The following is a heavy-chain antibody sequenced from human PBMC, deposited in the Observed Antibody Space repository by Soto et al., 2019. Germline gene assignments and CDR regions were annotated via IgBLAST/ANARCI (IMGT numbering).Heavy chain of an antibody. Sequence: GGSLRLSCAASGFTFSSYSMNWVRQAPGKGLEWVSSISSSSTYIYYADSGKGRFTISRDNAKNSLYLQMTSLRAEDTAVYYCARGGMDTAMAAYYYYYYGMDVWGQGTTVTVSS. CDR3: ARGGMDTAMAAYYYYYYGMDV. D-gene: IGHD5-18*01. V-gene: IGHV3-21*01. J-gene: IGHJ6*02. CDR2: ISSSSTYI. CDR1: GFTFSSYS.